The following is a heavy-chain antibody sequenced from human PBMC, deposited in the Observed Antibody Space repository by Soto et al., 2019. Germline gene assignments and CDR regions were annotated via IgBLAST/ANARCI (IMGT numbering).Heavy chain of an antibody. CDR2: INDRGSI. J-gene: IGHJ2*01. D-gene: IGHD3-9*01. CDR1: GGSFSGYY. CDR3: ARESHDILTGPPWVWYFDL. Sequence: QVQLQQWCAGPLRPLETLSLTCGVSGGSFSGYYWAWIRQSPGKGLEWIGEINDRGSINYNPSLKSQVSISVDTSKNHYSLNLRSVTAADTAVYYCARESHDILTGPPWVWYFDLWGRGTLVTVSS. V-gene: IGHV4-34*01.